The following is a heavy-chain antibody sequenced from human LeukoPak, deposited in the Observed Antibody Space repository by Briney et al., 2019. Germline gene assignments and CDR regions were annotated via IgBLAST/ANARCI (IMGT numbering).Heavy chain of an antibody. CDR1: GFTFSVFA. V-gene: IGHV3-64*01. Sequence: GGSLRLSCAASGFTFSVFAMQWVRQAPGKGLEYVSAISSNGGNTYYANSVKGRFTISRDNSKNTLYLQMGSLRAEDMAVYYCVREGIVVAGKPFDYWGQGTLVTVSS. D-gene: IGHD6-13*01. J-gene: IGHJ4*02. CDR3: VREGIVVAGKPFDY. CDR2: ISSNGGNT.